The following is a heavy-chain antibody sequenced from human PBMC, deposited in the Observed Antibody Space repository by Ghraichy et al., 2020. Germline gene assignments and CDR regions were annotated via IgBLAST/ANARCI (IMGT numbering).Heavy chain of an antibody. J-gene: IGHJ4*02. CDR1: GGSISSGGYY. V-gene: IGHV4-31*03. D-gene: IGHD4-11*01. CDR3: ARMGSNRPFDY. Sequence: SETLSLTCTVSGGSISSGGYYWSWIRQHPGKGLEWIGYIYYSGSTYYNPSLKSRVTISVDTSKNQFSLKLSSVTAADTAVYYCARMGSNRPFDYWGQGTLVTVSP. CDR2: IYYSGST.